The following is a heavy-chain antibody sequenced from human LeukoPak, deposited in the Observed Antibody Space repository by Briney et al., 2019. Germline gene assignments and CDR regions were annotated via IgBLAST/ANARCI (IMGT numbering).Heavy chain of an antibody. CDR3: TSEQMYSSGWSPGYYYYGWDV. Sequence: SVTLSFTTSGSTFTNYYMHTVRQPPGQGLECMGITNPSSGSTSYAPKFQSRLTITTHKSPSTAYIHLNSLTSDETAVYYFTSEQMYSSGWSPGYYYYGWDVWG. J-gene: IGHJ6*01. D-gene: IGHD6-19*01. CDR2: TNPSSGST. CDR1: GSTFTNYY. V-gene: IGHV1-46*01.